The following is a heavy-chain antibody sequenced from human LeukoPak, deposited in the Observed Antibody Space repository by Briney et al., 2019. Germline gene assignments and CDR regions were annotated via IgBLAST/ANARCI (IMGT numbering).Heavy chain of an antibody. CDR1: GGSFSGYY. CDR2: INHSGST. J-gene: IGHJ5*02. Sequence: SETLPLTCAVYGGSFSGYYWSWIRQPPGKGLEWIGEINHSGSTNYNPSLKSRVTISVDTSKNQFSLKLSSVTAADTAVYYCARATSSGWYRPFDPWGQGTLVTVSS. D-gene: IGHD6-19*01. V-gene: IGHV4-34*01. CDR3: ARATSSGWYRPFDP.